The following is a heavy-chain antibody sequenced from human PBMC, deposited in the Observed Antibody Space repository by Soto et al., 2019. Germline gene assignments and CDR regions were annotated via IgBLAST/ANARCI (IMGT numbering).Heavy chain of an antibody. Sequence: GGSLRLSCAAFGFTFSSYSMNWVRQAPGKGLEWVSSISSSSSYIYYADSVKGRFTISRDNAKNSLYLQMNSLRAEDTAVYYCVRDEVDDYGDYVFGYWGQGTLVTVSS. CDR3: VRDEVDDYGDYVFGY. V-gene: IGHV3-21*01. D-gene: IGHD4-17*01. CDR2: ISSSSSYI. J-gene: IGHJ4*02. CDR1: GFTFSSYS.